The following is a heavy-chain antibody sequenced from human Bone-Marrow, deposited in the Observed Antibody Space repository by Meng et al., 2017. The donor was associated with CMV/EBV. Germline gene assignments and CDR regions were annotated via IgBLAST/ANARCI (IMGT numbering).Heavy chain of an antibody. D-gene: IGHD2-2*01. J-gene: IGHJ6*02. Sequence: SETLFLTCTVSGGSISSSSYYWGWIRQPPGKGLEWIGSIYYSGSTYYNPSLKSRVTISVDTSKNQFSLKLSSVTAADTAVYYCARDSSTSSRRAGYYYGMDVWGQGTTVTISS. CDR3: ARDSSTSSRRAGYYYGMDV. CDR1: GGSISSSSYY. V-gene: IGHV4-39*07. CDR2: IYYSGST.